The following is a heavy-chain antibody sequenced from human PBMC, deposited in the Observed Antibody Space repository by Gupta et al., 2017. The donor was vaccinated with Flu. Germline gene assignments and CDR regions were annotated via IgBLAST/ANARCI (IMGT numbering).Heavy chain of an antibody. Sequence: QVQLVESGGGVVQPGRPLRLSCAASGFTFSSYGMHWVRQAPGKGLEWVAVISYDGSNKYYADSVKGRFTISRDNSKNTLYLQMNSLRAEDTAVYYCATDGGWGQGTLVTVSS. J-gene: IGHJ4*02. CDR3: ATDGG. V-gene: IGHV3-30*03. D-gene: IGHD3-10*01. CDR2: ISYDGSNK. CDR1: GFTFSSYG.